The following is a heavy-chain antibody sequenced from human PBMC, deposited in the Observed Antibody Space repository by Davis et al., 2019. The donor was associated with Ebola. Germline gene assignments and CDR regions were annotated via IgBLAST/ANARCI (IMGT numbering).Heavy chain of an antibody. J-gene: IGHJ3*02. CDR2: INHSGST. V-gene: IGHV4-34*01. D-gene: IGHD1-7*01. CDR1: GGSFSGYY. Sequence: MPSETLSLTCAVYGGSFSGYYWSWIRQPPGKGLEWIGEINHSGSTNYNPSLKSRVTMSLDKSLNQFSLKMTSVTAADTAVYYCARVLFSVWNYEALDIWGQGTTVTVSS. CDR3: ARVLFSVWNYEALDI.